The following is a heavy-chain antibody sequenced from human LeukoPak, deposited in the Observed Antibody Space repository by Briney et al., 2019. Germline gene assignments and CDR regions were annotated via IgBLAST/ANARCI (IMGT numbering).Heavy chain of an antibody. CDR2: IYYSGST. J-gene: IGHJ4*02. D-gene: IGHD2-2*02. CDR3: ARWCSSTSCYTWGDY. CDR1: GGSISSGGYY. V-gene: IGHV4-31*03. Sequence: PSETLSLTCTVSGGSISSGGYYWSWIRQHPGKGLEWIGYIYYSGSTYYNPSLKSRVTISVDTSKNQFSLKLSSVTAADTAAYYCARWCSSTSCYTWGDYWGQGTLVTVSS.